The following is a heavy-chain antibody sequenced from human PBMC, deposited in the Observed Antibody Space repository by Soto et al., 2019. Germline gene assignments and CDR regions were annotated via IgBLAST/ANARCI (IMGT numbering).Heavy chain of an antibody. D-gene: IGHD1-26*01. CDR3: ARDKVVGASNFDY. CDR1: GFDFSSYW. V-gene: IGHV3-7*05. CDR2: IKQDGGEI. J-gene: IGHJ4*02. Sequence: GGSLRLSCAASGFDFSSYWMTWVRQSPEKGLEWVANIKQDGGEIYYVDSVKGRFTISRDNAQNSLYLQMNSLRAEDTAIYYCARDKVVGASNFDYWGQGTPVTVSS.